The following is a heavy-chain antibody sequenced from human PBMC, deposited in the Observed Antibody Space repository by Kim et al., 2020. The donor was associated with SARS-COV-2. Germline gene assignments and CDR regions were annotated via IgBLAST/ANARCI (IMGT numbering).Heavy chain of an antibody. Sequence: SETLSPTCTVSGGSISSSSYYWGWIRQPPGKGLEWIGSIYYSGSTYYNPSLKSRVTISVDTSKNQFSLKLSSVTAADTAVYYCARTDDIVVVPANRLDAFDIWGQGTMVTVSS. D-gene: IGHD2-2*01. CDR1: GGSISSSSYY. CDR3: ARTDDIVVVPANRLDAFDI. CDR2: IYYSGST. J-gene: IGHJ3*02. V-gene: IGHV4-39*01.